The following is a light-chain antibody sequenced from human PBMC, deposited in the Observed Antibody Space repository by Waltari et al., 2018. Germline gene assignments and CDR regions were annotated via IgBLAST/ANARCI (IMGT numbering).Light chain of an antibody. J-gene: IGKJ1*01. V-gene: IGKV3-20*01. CDR2: HAS. CDR3: QQYESLPVT. CDR1: QSISKY. Sequence: EIVLTPSPGTLSLSSGESATLSCRTSQSISKYLALYQQKPGQAPRLLIYHASSRATGIPDRFSGSGSGTDFSLTISRLEPEDFAVYYCQQYESLPVTFGQGTKVEIK.